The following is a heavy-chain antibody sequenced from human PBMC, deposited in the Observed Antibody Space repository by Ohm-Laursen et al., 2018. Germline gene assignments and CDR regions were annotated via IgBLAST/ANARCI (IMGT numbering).Heavy chain of an antibody. V-gene: IGHV3-30*18. J-gene: IGHJ6*02. CDR1: GFTFSSYG. CDR3: AKGGKGYDFWSGWPGYYYYGMDV. CDR2: ISYDGSNK. Sequence: SLRLSCAASGFTFSSYGMHWVRQAPGKGLEWVAVISYDGSNKYYADSVKGRFTISRDNSKNTLYLQMNSLRAEDTAVYYCAKGGKGYDFWSGWPGYYYYGMDVWGQGTTVTVSS. D-gene: IGHD3-3*01.